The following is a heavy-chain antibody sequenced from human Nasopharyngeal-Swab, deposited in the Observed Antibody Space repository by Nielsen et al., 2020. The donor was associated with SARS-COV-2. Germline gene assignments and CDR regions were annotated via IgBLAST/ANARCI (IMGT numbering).Heavy chain of an antibody. D-gene: IGHD3-22*01. J-gene: IGHJ6*04. CDR3: ARQSWAGYYYDSSGYMDV. Sequence: WIRQSPGKGLEWIGYIYYSGSTYYNPSLKSRVTISVDTSKNQFFLQLSSVIAADAAVYYCARQSWAGYYYDSSGYMDVWGKGTTVTVSS. V-gene: IGHV4-31*02. CDR2: IYYSGST.